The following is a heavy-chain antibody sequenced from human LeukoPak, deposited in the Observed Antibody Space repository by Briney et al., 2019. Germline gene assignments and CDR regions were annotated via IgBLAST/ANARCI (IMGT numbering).Heavy chain of an antibody. CDR2: IYYSGST. CDR1: GGSIRSDDYY. D-gene: IGHD3-22*01. Sequence: SETLSLTCTVSGGSIRSDDYYWGWIRQPPGRGLEWFGYIYYSGSTYYNPSLKSRITMSVDTSKNQFSLKLSSVTAADTAVYYCASTWAGGYYDSSGYYYSGVRFDYWGQGTLVTVSS. V-gene: IGHV4-30-4*08. J-gene: IGHJ4*02. CDR3: ASTWAGGYYDSSGYYYSGVRFDY.